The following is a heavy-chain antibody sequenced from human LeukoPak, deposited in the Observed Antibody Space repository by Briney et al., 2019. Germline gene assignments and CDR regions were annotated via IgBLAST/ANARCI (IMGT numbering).Heavy chain of an antibody. V-gene: IGHV3-43D*04. D-gene: IGHD2-2*01. CDR3: AKAAEGVVVPAAGFDY. Sequence: PGGSLRLSCAASGFTFDNYAMHWVHQAPGKGLEWVSHITWDGNIAYYADSVKGRFTISRDISKNSMFLQMNRLRPDDTALYYCAKAAEGVVVPAAGFDYWGQGTLVTVSS. J-gene: IGHJ4*02. CDR1: GFTFDNYA. CDR2: ITWDGNIA.